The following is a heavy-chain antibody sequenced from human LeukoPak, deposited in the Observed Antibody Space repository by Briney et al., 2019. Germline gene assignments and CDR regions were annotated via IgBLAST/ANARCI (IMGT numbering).Heavy chain of an antibody. D-gene: IGHD6-6*01. CDR2: ISSDGSNK. Sequence: GGSLRLSCAASGFIFSSYAMHWVRQAPGKGLEWVAFISSDGSNKYYADSVKGRFTISRDNSKNTLYLQMNSLGDEDTAVYYCDPHDSSSHFWGQGTLATVSS. V-gene: IGHV3-30-3*01. CDR1: GFIFSSYA. CDR3: DPHDSSSHF. J-gene: IGHJ4*02.